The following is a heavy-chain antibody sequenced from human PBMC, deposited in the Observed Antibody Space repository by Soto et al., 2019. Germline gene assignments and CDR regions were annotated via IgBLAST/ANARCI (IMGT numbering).Heavy chain of an antibody. V-gene: IGHV3-30*18. D-gene: IGHD3-10*01. CDR2: TSYDGDRS. CDR3: AKDRGGSGTGMPSWLGMDV. Sequence: QLVASGGGVVQPGRSLRISCAASGISVGDFAMHWVRQAPGKGLEWVAGTSYDGDRSYYADAVQGQFTISRDNSGETGFLEMRRVRPEDTAVYYCAKDRGGSGTGMPSWLGMDVWGQGITVTVSS. J-gene: IGHJ6*02. CDR1: GISVGDFA.